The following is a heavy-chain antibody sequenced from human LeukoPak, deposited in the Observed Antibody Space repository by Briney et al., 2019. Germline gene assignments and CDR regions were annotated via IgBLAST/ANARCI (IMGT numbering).Heavy chain of an antibody. CDR3: AREEVTMVRGVIDYYYYYYMDV. CDR1: GFTFDDYG. D-gene: IGHD3-10*01. V-gene: IGHV3-20*01. Sequence: GGSLRLSCAASGFTFDDYGMSWVRQAPGKGLEWVSGINWNGGSTGYADSVKGRFTISRDNAENSLYLQMNSLRAEDTALYHCAREEVTMVRGVIDYYYYYYMDVWGKGTTVTISS. J-gene: IGHJ6*03. CDR2: INWNGGST.